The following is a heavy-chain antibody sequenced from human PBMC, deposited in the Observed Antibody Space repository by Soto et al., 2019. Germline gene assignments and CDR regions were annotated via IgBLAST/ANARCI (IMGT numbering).Heavy chain of an antibody. CDR1: GFIFSDYG. Sequence: GGSLRLSCAASGFIFSDYGMHWVRQAPGKGLEWMAIISSDGSDKYYADSVKGRFTISRDNSKNTLYLQMNSLRAEDTAVYYCAKNHIPQSYYDLPWFDPWGQGTLVPVSS. V-gene: IGHV3-30*18. CDR2: ISSDGSDK. J-gene: IGHJ5*02. D-gene: IGHD3-3*01. CDR3: AKNHIPQSYYDLPWFDP.